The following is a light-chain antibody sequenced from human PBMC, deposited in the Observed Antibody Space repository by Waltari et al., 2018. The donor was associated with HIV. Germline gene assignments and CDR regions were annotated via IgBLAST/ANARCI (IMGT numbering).Light chain of an antibody. V-gene: IGLV2-8*01. J-gene: IGLJ1*01. CDR1: SSDVGAYIS. CDR3: SSYAGSKNV. CDR2: EVN. Sequence: QSALTQPPSASGSPGQSVTISCTGTSSDVGAYISVSWYQQHPGKAPKRMIYEVNKRPSGVPDRFSGSKAGYTASLTISGLQTEDEADYYCSSYAGSKNVFGSGTTVSVL.